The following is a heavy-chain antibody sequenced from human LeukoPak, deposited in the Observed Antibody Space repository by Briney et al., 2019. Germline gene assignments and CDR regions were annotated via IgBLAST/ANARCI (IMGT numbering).Heavy chain of an antibody. CDR3: ARAGYCSGVSCYSAVPGKY. CDR1: GYSITSGYY. CDR2: IYHSGNT. D-gene: IGHD2-15*01. Sequence: SETLSLTCTVSGYSITSGYYWAWIRQSPGKGLVWIGSIYHSGNTYYNPSLKSRVIILVDTSKNQFSLQLGSVTPTDTAVYYCARAGYCSGVSCYSAVPGKYWGQGALVTVSS. V-gene: IGHV4-38-2*02. J-gene: IGHJ4*02.